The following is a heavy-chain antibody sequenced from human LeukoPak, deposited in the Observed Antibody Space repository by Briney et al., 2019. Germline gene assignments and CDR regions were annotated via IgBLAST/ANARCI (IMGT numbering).Heavy chain of an antibody. CDR3: ARGRYSSSSYYFDY. CDR1: GYTFTSYD. CDR2: MNPNSGNT. D-gene: IGHD6-13*01. Sequence: GASVKVSCKASGYTFTSYDINWVRQATGQGLEWMGWMNPNSGNTGYAQKFQGRVTITRNTPISTAYMELSSLRSEDTAVYYCARGRYSSSSYYFDYWGQGTLVTVSS. V-gene: IGHV1-8*03. J-gene: IGHJ4*02.